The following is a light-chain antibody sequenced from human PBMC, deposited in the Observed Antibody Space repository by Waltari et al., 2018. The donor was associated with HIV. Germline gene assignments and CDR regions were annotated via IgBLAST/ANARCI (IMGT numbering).Light chain of an antibody. Sequence: EIVMTQSPATLSVSPGERATLSCSASQSVSSNLAWYQQKPGQAPRLLIYGASTRATGIPARFSGSGSGTEFTLTISSLQSEDFVVYYCQQYNNWPPRSFGQGTKVEIK. CDR3: QQYNNWPPRS. CDR2: GAS. J-gene: IGKJ1*01. CDR1: QSVSSN. V-gene: IGKV3-15*01.